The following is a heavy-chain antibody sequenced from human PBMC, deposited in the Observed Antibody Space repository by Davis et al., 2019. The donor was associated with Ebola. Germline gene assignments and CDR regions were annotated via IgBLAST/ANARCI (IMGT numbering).Heavy chain of an antibody. J-gene: IGHJ5*02. Sequence: VKGRFTISRDDSKNTLYLQMNSLKTEDTAVYYCTTDRLSTIFGVVIGWFDPWGQGTLVTVSS. V-gene: IGHV3-15*01. D-gene: IGHD3-3*01. CDR3: TTDRLSTIFGVVIGWFDP.